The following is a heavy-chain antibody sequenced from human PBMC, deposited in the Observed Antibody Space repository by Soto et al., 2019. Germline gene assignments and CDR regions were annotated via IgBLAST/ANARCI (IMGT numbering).Heavy chain of an antibody. J-gene: IGHJ4*02. V-gene: IGHV3-21*01. CDR1: GFTFSSYS. D-gene: IGHD2-15*01. CDR3: ARGKLDVVVVAAVDY. CDR2: ISSSSSYI. Sequence: EVQLVESGGGLVKPGGSLRLSCAASGFTFSSYSMNWVRQAPGKGLEWVSSISSSSSYIYYADSVKGRFTISRDNAKNSVYLQMNSLRAEDTAVYYCARGKLDVVVVAAVDYWGQGTLGTGSS.